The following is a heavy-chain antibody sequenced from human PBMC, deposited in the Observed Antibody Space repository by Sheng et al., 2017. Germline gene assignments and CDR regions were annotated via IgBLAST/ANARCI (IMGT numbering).Heavy chain of an antibody. CDR1: GFTFSSYA. Sequence: EVQLLESGGGLVQPGGSLRLSCAASGFTFSSYAMSWVRQAPGKGLEWVPAISGSGGSTYYADSVKGRFTISRDNSKNTLYLQMNSLRAEDTAVYYCAKDGDIVVVVAAGGFYDYWGQGTWSPSPQ. D-gene: IGHD2-15*01. CDR3: AKDGDIVVVVAAGGFYDY. CDR2: ISGSGGST. V-gene: IGHV3-23*01. J-gene: IGHJ4*02.